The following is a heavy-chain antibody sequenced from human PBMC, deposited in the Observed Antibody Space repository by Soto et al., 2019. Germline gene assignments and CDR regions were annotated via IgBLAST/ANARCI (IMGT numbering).Heavy chain of an antibody. V-gene: IGHV4-59*12. J-gene: IGHJ3*02. CDR3: ARDCTITFGGVIMTHDAFDI. D-gene: IGHD3-16*01. Sequence: SETLSLTCTVSGGSISSYYWSWIRQPPGKGLEWIGYIYYSGSTNYNPSLKSRVTISVDTSKNQFSLKLSSVTAADTAVYYCARDCTITFGGVIMTHDAFDIWGQGTMVTVSS. CDR2: IYYSGST. CDR1: GGSISSYY.